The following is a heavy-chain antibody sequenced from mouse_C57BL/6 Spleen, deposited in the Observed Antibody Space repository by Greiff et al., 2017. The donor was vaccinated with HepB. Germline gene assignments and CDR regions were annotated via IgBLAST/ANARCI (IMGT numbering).Heavy chain of an antibody. CDR2: INPNNGGT. CDR1: GYTFTDYN. Sequence: EVQLQQSGPELVKPGASVKMSCKASGYTFTDYNMHWVKQSHGKGLEWIGYINPNNGGTSYNQKFKGKATLTVNKSSSTAYMELRSLTSEDSAVYYCARSPSVVATGYYAMDYWGQGTSVTVSS. CDR3: ARSPSVVATGYYAMDY. J-gene: IGHJ4*01. V-gene: IGHV1-22*01. D-gene: IGHD1-1*01.